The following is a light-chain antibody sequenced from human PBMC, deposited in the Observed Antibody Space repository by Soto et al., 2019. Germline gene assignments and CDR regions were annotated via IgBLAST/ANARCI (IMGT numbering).Light chain of an antibody. CDR1: SSDVGGYNF. CDR2: DVS. Sequence: HSALTQPASVSGSPGESITISCIGTSSDVGGYNFVSWYQQHPGKAPKVMIYDVSYRPSGVSNRFAGSKSGNTASLTISGLQAEDEADYYCSSYTSSSTLVFGGGTKLTVL. V-gene: IGLV2-14*01. J-gene: IGLJ2*01. CDR3: SSYTSSSTLV.